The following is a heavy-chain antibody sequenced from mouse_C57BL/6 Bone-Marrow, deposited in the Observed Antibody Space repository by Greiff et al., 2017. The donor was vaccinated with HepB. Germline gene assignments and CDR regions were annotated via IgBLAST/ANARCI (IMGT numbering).Heavy chain of an antibody. V-gene: IGHV1-74*01. CDR1: GYTFTSYW. CDR3: AMHDGSIDY. CDR2: IHPSVSDT. D-gene: IGHD2-12*01. Sequence: QVQLQQPGAELVKPGASVKVSCKASGYTFTSYWMHWVKQSPGQGLEWIGRIHPSVSDTNYNQKFKSKATLTVDKSSSTAYMQLSSLTSEDSAVYYCAMHDGSIDYWGQGTSVTVSS. J-gene: IGHJ4*01.